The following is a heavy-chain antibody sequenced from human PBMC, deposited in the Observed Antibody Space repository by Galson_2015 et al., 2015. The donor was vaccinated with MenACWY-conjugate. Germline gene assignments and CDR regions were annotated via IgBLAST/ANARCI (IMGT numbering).Heavy chain of an antibody. D-gene: IGHD2-2*01. CDR1: GLSLSTSRVG. J-gene: IGHJ3*01. Sequence: PALVTRTQTLALTCTFSGLSLSTSRVGVGWIRQPPGQALEWLSLIYWDDDKRYSPSLKSRLTITKDTSKNQVVLSMTNMDPVDTATYYCAHSPYCSTTSCYAARAFDVWGQGTVVTVSS. V-gene: IGHV2-5*02. CDR3: AHSPYCSTTSCYAARAFDV. CDR2: IYWDDDK.